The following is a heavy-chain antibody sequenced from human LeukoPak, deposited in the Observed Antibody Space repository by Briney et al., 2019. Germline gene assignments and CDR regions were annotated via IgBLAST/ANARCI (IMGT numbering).Heavy chain of an antibody. CDR1: GYTFTGYY. CDR3: AKRIAVAGYDAFDI. Sequence: ASVKVSRKASGYTFTGYYMHWVRQAPGQGLEWMGWINPNSGGTNYAQKFQGRVTMTRDTSISTAYMELSRLRSDDTAVYYCAKRIAVAGYDAFDIWGQGTMVTVSS. V-gene: IGHV1-2*02. D-gene: IGHD6-19*01. CDR2: INPNSGGT. J-gene: IGHJ3*02.